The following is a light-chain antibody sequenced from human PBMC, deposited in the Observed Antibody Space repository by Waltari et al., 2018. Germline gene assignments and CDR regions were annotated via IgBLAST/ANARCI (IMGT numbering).Light chain of an antibody. CDR3: QQYNSYST. CDR2: ETS. V-gene: IGKV1-5*03. Sequence: DIQMTQSPSTLSASVGDRVTISCRASRTIRTWLAWYQQKPGKAPKLLIYETSSLESGVPSRFSGRGSWKVFTLPISSLQPYDFATYYCQQYNSYSTFGGRTKVEIK. J-gene: IGKJ4*01. CDR1: RTIRTW.